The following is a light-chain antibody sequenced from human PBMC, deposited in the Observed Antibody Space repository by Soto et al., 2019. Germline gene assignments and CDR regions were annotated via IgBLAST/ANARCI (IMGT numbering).Light chain of an antibody. V-gene: IGKV4-1*01. CDR2: WAS. J-gene: IGKJ1*01. Sequence: DIVMTQSPDSLAVSLGEGATINCTSSQSVLFRSNTKNYLAWYQQKPGQPPKLLIYWASTRESGVPDRFSGSGSGSDFTLTISSLQAEDVAVYYCQQYYSTPTWTFGQGTKVEIK. CDR3: QQYYSTPTWT. CDR1: QSVLFRSNTKNY.